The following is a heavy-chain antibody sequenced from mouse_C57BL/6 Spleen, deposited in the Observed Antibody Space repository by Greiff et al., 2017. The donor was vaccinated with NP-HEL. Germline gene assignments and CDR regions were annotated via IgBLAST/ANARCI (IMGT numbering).Heavy chain of an antibody. J-gene: IGHJ2*01. D-gene: IGHD1-1*01. CDR1: GFNIKDYY. V-gene: IGHV14-1*01. CDR3: TLITTVVAGNFDY. Sequence: VQLQQSGAELVRPGASVKLSCTASGFNIKDYYMHWVKQRPEQGLEWIGRIDPEDGDTEYAPKFQGKATMTADTSSNTAYLQLSSLTSEDTAVYYCTLITTVVAGNFDYWGQGTTLTVSS. CDR2: IDPEDGDT.